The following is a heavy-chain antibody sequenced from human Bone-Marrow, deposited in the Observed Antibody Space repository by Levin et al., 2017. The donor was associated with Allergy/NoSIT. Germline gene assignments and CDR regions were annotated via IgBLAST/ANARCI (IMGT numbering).Heavy chain of an antibody. CDR1: GFTFSSYA. J-gene: IGHJ4*02. CDR2: ISYDENNK. CDR3: AREYSPNQYSNPVDY. D-gene: IGHD4-11*01. Sequence: PGGSLRLSCAASGFTFSSYALHWVRQAPGKGLDWVATISYDENNKNYADSVTGRFTISRDNSKNTLYLQMNSLRPEDTAVYYCAREYSPNQYSNPVDYWGQGTLVTVSS. V-gene: IGHV3-30-3*01.